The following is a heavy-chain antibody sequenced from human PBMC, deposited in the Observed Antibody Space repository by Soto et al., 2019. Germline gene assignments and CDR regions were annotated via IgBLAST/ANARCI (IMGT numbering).Heavy chain of an antibody. J-gene: IGHJ4*02. V-gene: IGHV4-59*11. CDR1: GGSISNHY. CDR2: IYYNGNI. Sequence: QVQLQESGPGLVKPSETLSLTCSVSGGSISNHYWSWIRQPPGKGLEWICYIYYNGNINYNPSLKSRVNMSVDASRNQISLKLTTVTAADTAVYYCTRANWYSEYWGQGTLVTVSS. CDR3: TRANWYSEY. D-gene: IGHD7-27*01.